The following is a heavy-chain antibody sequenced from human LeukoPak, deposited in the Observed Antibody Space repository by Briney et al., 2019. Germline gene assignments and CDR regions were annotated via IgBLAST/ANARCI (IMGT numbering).Heavy chain of an antibody. J-gene: IGHJ5*02. CDR1: GGSISSGGYY. V-gene: IGHV4-31*03. D-gene: IGHD3-22*01. CDR3: ARDQRYYYDNSGYYYGWFDP. CDR2: IYYSGST. Sequence: SETLSLTCTVSGGSISSGGYYWSWIRQHPGKGLEWIGYIYYSGSTYYNPSLKSRVTISVDTFKNQFSLKLSSVTAADTAVYYCARDQRYYYDNSGYYYGWFDPWGQGTLVTVSS.